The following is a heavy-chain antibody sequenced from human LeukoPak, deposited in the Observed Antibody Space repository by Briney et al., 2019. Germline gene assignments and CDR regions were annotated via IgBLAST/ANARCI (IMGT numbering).Heavy chain of an antibody. Sequence: SQTLSLTCTVSGGSISSGGYYWSWIRQHPGKGLEWIGYIYYSGSTYYNPSLKSRVTISVDTSKNQFSLKLSSVTAADTAVYYCARGSRGVIEKRTNWFDPWGQGTLVTVSS. J-gene: IGHJ5*02. CDR1: GGSISSGGYY. V-gene: IGHV4-31*03. D-gene: IGHD3-10*01. CDR2: IYYSGST. CDR3: ARGSRGVIEKRTNWFDP.